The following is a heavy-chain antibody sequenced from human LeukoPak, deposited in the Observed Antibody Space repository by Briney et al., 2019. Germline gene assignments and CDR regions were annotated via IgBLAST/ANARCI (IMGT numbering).Heavy chain of an antibody. CDR3: ATDLDYTFDY. CDR2: IKRDGFFS. Sequence: GGSLRLSCAASGFPFRVRWMHWVRQAPGKGLVWISLIKRDGFFSTYADSVKGRFTISRDDAKNTLYLQMDSLRADDTAVYYCATDLDYTFDYWGRGTLVTVSS. V-gene: IGHV3-74*03. D-gene: IGHD4-4*01. J-gene: IGHJ4*02. CDR1: GFPFRVRW.